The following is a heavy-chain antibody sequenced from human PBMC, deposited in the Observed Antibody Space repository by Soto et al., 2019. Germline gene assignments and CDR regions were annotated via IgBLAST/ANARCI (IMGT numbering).Heavy chain of an antibody. CDR2: ISNDGSNK. Sequence: QVQLVESGGGVVQPGRSLRLSCAASGFTFSSYAMHWVRQTPGKGLEWVAVISNDGSNKYYAASVKGRITISRDRSKNTLYLQMNSLRTEDPAVYYCARDGNNLPSGGPCFAYWGQGTRVTVPS. D-gene: IGHD5-12*01. CDR1: GFTFSSYA. J-gene: IGHJ4*02. V-gene: IGHV3-30-3*01. CDR3: ARDGNNLPSGGPCFAY.